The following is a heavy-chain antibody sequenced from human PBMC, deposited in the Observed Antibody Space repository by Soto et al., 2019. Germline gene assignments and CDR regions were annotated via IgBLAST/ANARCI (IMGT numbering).Heavy chain of an antibody. V-gene: IGHV3-73*01. CDR3: ARITAWATVVIPGAFDI. Sequence: PGGSLRLSCAASGFNFSDSTIHWVRQASGKGLEWVGRIRSKANNFAATFGASVKGRFTISRDDSKNTAYLQMNSLKTEDTALYYCARITAWATVVIPGAFDIWGQGTVVTVSS. D-gene: IGHD4-17*01. CDR1: GFNFSDST. CDR2: IRSKANNFAA. J-gene: IGHJ3*02.